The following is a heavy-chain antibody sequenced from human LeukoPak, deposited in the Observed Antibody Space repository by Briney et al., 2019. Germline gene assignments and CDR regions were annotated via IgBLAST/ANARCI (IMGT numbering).Heavy chain of an antibody. CDR2: IKQDGSEK. Sequence: GGSLRLSCAASGFTFSSYWMSWVRQAPGEGLEWVAKIKQDGSEKYYVDSVKGRFTISRDNAKNSLYLQMNVLRAEDTAVYYCAREGSYAFDPWGQGTLVTVSS. CDR1: GFTFSSYW. V-gene: IGHV3-7*01. CDR3: AREGSYAFDP. J-gene: IGHJ5*02. D-gene: IGHD1-26*01.